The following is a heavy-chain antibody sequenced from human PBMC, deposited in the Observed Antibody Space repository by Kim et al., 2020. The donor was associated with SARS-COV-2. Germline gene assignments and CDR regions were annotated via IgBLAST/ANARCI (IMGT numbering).Heavy chain of an antibody. CDR1: GFTFSSYW. CDR3: ARGSRVVPATMGYYYYYSGMDV. CDR2: IKQDGSEK. Sequence: GGSLRLSCAASGFTFSSYWMSWVRQAPGKGLEWVANIKQDGSEKYYVDSVKGRFTISRDNAKNSLFLQMNSLRTEDTAMYYCARGSRVVPATMGYYYYYSGMDVWGQGTTVTVSS. V-gene: IGHV3-7*05. J-gene: IGHJ6*02. D-gene: IGHD2-2*01.